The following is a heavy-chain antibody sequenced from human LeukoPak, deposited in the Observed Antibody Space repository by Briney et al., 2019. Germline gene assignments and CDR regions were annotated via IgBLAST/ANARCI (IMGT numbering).Heavy chain of an antibody. CDR2: INHSGST. CDR1: GGXFSGYY. Sequence: SDTLSLTCGVYGGXFSGYYCSWIRQPPGKGLEWVGEINHSGSTNYNPSLKSRVTISIDTSKNQFSLKLSSVSAADSAVYYCARGRVTMVRGVIRYFDYWGQGTLVTVSS. J-gene: IGHJ4*02. CDR3: ARGRVTMVRGVIRYFDY. V-gene: IGHV4-34*01. D-gene: IGHD3-10*01.